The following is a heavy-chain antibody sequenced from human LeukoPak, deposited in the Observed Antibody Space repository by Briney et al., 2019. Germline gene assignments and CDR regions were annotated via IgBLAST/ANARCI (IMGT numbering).Heavy chain of an antibody. Sequence: SETLSLTCTVSGGSISSSSYYWGWIRQPPGKGLEWIGTIYYSGSTYYNPSLKSRVTISVDTSKNKFSLKLTSVTAADTAVYYCARSFCGGSCLAVGAFDIWGRGTMVTVSS. V-gene: IGHV4-39*01. CDR2: IYYSGST. CDR1: GGSISSSSYY. CDR3: ARSFCGGSCLAVGAFDI. J-gene: IGHJ3*02. D-gene: IGHD2-21*01.